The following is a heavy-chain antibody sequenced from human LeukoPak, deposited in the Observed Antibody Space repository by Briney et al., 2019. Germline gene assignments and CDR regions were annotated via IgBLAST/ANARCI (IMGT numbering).Heavy chain of an antibody. CDR1: GFTFEKHG. Sequence: PGGSLRLSCAASGFTFEKHGMSWVRQAPGKGLEWVSGLNWNGGSTCYADSVKGRFTISRDNAKKSLYLQMNSLRAEDTALYYCARDGSYIGLDVWGQGTMVTVSS. CDR3: ARDGSYIGLDV. V-gene: IGHV3-20*04. J-gene: IGHJ3*01. D-gene: IGHD1-26*01. CDR2: LNWNGGST.